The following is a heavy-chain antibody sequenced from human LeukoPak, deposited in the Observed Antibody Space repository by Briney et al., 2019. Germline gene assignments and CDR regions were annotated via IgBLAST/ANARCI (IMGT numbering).Heavy chain of an antibody. CDR3: ARVSCGGNCYSLIGAFDI. J-gene: IGHJ3*02. CDR2: IIPIFGTT. CDR1: GGIFSNYA. D-gene: IGHD2-15*01. V-gene: IGHV1-69*15. Sequence: ASVKVSCRASGGIFSNYAISWVRQAPGQGLVWMGRIIPIFGTTNYAQKFQGRVTITAGDSTSTAYMELSSLRSEDTAVYYCARVSCGGNCYSLIGAFDIWGQGTMVTVSS.